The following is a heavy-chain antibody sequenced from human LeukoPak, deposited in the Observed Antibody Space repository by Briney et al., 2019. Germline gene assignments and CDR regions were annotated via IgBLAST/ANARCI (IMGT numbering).Heavy chain of an antibody. CDR1: GFTFSSYA. CDR3: ARADRRKGVVTGSSLGDY. Sequence: GRSLRLSCAASGFTFSSYAMHWVRQAPGKGLEWVAVISYDGSNKYYADSVKGRFTISRDNSKNTLYLQMNSLRAEDTAVYYCARADRRKGVVTGSSLGDYWGQGTLVTVSS. D-gene: IGHD6-13*01. J-gene: IGHJ4*02. V-gene: IGHV3-30-3*01. CDR2: ISYDGSNK.